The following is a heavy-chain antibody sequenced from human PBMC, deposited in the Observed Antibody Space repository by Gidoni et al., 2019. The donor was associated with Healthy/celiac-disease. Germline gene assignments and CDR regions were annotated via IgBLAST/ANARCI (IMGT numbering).Heavy chain of an antibody. CDR1: GFTVSSHY. Sequence: EVQLVESGGGLIQPGGSLRLSCAASGFTVSSHYMSWVRQAPGKGLEWVSVIYSGGSTYYADSVKGRFTISRDNSKNTLYLKMNSLRAEDTAVYYCARGLGPDWGYMDVWGKGTTVTVSS. D-gene: IGHD3-16*01. V-gene: IGHV3-53*01. J-gene: IGHJ6*03. CDR3: ARGLGPDWGYMDV. CDR2: IYSGGST.